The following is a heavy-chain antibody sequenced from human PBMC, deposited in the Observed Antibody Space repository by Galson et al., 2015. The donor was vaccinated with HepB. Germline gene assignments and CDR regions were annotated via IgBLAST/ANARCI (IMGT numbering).Heavy chain of an antibody. D-gene: IGHD6-13*01. Sequence: SLRLSCAASGFTFSDYYMSWIRQAPGKGLEWVSYISSSGSTIYYSDSVKGRFTISRDNAKDSLYLQMNSLSAEDTAVYYCASRFSAAGAYWGQGTLVTVSS. CDR3: ASRFSAAGAY. CDR2: ISSSGSTI. J-gene: IGHJ4*02. V-gene: IGHV3-11*01. CDR1: GFTFSDYY.